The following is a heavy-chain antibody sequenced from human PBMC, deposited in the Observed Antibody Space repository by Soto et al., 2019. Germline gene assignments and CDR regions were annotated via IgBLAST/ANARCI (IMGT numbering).Heavy chain of an antibody. CDR3: AKDSNKYSSSLRVRDVDY. V-gene: IGHV3-23*01. D-gene: IGHD6-6*01. CDR1: GFPFISYV. CDR2: MSGGGSST. Sequence: GGSLRLSCASSGFPFISYVMSWVRQAPGKGLEWVSGMSGGGSSTFYADYVKGRFTISRDNSKNTLLLQMNSLGAEDTAVYYCAKDSNKYSSSLRVRDVDYWGQGIVVTVSS. J-gene: IGHJ4*02.